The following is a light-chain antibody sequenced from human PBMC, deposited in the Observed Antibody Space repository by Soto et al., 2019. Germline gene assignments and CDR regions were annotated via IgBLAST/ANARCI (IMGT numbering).Light chain of an antibody. CDR2: GAS. V-gene: IGKV3-15*01. CDR3: QQYGSTPRT. CDR1: QSVSSS. J-gene: IGKJ1*01. Sequence: EIVLTQSPGTLSLSPGERATLSCRASQSVSSSLAWYQQKPGQAPRLLIYGASTRATDIPARFSGSGSGTEFTLTISSLQSEDFAVYYCQQYGSTPRTFGQGTKVDIK.